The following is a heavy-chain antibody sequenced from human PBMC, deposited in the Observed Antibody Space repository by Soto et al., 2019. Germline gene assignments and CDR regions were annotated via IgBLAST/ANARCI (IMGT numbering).Heavy chain of an antibody. V-gene: IGHV1-69*02. Sequence: QVQLVQSGAEVKKPGSSVKVSCKASGGTFSSYTISWVRQAPGQGLEWMGRIIPILGIANYAQKFQGRVTITADKSTSTAYMELSSLRSEDTAVYYCASGHSSGWYHDYWGQGTLVTVSS. CDR1: GGTFSSYT. J-gene: IGHJ4*02. CDR2: IIPILGIA. D-gene: IGHD6-19*01. CDR3: ASGHSSGWYHDY.